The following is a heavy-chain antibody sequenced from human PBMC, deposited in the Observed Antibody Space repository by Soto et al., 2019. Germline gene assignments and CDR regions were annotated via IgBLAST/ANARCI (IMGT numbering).Heavy chain of an antibody. Sequence: EVQLVESGGGLVQPGGSLRLSCAASGFTFSNYDMHCVRQVTGEGLEWVSTIGTAGDTYYPGSVKGRFTISRENAKNSLYLQMNSLRAEDTAVYYCARGRLISLYYFDYWGQGTLVTVSS. CDR2: IGTAGDT. J-gene: IGHJ4*02. V-gene: IGHV3-13*01. D-gene: IGHD2-15*01. CDR1: GFTFSNYD. CDR3: ARGRLISLYYFDY.